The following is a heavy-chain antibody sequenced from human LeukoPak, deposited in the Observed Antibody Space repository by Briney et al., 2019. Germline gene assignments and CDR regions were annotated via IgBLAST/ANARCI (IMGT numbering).Heavy chain of an antibody. Sequence: SETLSLTCSVSGGSSGSYYWSWIRQPPGKGLEWIGYIYNSGSTNYNPSLKSRVTISVDTSKNQFSLKLNSVTAADTAVYYCAIQIRGLDYWGQGALVTVSS. V-gene: IGHV4-59*08. D-gene: IGHD3-3*01. CDR1: GGSSGSYY. J-gene: IGHJ4*02. CDR3: AIQIRGLDY. CDR2: IYNSGST.